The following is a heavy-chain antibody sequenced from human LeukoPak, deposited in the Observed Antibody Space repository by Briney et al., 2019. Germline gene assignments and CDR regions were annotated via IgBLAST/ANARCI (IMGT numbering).Heavy chain of an antibody. CDR3: ARVAAAAGPVGFHY. J-gene: IGHJ4*02. D-gene: IGHD6-13*01. V-gene: IGHV4-59*01. CDR2: IYYSGST. CDR1: GGSISSYY. Sequence: SETLSLTCTVSGGSISSYYWSWIRQPPGKGLEWIGYIYYSGSTNYNPSLKSRVTISVDTSKNQFSLKLSSVTAADTAVYYCARVAAAAGPVGFHYWGQGTLVTVSS.